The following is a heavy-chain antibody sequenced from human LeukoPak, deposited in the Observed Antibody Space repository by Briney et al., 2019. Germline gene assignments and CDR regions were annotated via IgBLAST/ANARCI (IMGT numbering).Heavy chain of an antibody. CDR1: GYTFTSYD. V-gene: IGHV1-8*01. CDR3: ARVLAGSGWYDVFDI. Sequence: ASVKVSCKASGYTFTSYDINWVRQATGQGLEWMGWMNPNSGNTGYAQKFQGRVTMTRNTSISTAYMELSSLRSEDTAVYYCARVLAGSGWYDVFDIWAHGTMVTVSS. CDR2: MNPNSGNT. D-gene: IGHD6-19*01. J-gene: IGHJ3*02.